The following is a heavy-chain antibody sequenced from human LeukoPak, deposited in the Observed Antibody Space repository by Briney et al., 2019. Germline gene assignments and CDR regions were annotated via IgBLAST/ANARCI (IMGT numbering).Heavy chain of an antibody. V-gene: IGHV4-4*02. J-gene: IGHJ4*02. CDR1: LDSTTSNF. CDR3: AREILGGFNPGAY. Sequence: PSETLSLTCTVSLDSTTSNFWSWVRQPPGKDLEWIGEIHRSGSPNYNPSLQSRVTISIDRSRNQIALELSSVTAADTAVYYCAREILGGFNPGAYWGQGTLVTVSS. CDR2: IHRSGSP. D-gene: IGHD1-14*01.